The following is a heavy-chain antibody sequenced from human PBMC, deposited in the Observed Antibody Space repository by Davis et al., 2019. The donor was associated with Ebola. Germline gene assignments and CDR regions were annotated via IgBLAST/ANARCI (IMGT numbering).Heavy chain of an antibody. CDR2: ISSSGSTI. D-gene: IGHD6-19*01. J-gene: IGHJ3*02. CDR1: GFTFSDYY. CDR3: ARAQWRRDAFDI. Sequence: GESLKISCAASGFTFSDYYMSWIRQAPGKGLEWVSYISSSGSTIYYADSVKGRFTISRDNAKNSLYLQMNSLRAEDTAVYYCARAQWRRDAFDIWGQGTMVTVSS. V-gene: IGHV3-11*01.